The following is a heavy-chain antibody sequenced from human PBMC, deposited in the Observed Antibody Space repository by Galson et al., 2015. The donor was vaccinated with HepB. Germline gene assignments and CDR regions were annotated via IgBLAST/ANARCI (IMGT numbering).Heavy chain of an antibody. Sequence: SVKVSCKASGYTFSGYYIHWVRQAPGQGLEWMGRTNTDSGVTDHAQKFQGRVTMTKDTSIYTAFMELRRLKSDDTAIYYCARGESTAIFAVVPTGMDVWGQGTTVTVPS. V-gene: IGHV1-2*06. CDR2: TNTDSGVT. D-gene: IGHD3-3*01. CDR1: GYTFSGYY. CDR3: ARGESTAIFAVVPTGMDV. J-gene: IGHJ6*02.